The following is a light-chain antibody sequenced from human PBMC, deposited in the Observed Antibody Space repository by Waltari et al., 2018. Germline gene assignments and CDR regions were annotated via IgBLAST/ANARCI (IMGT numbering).Light chain of an antibody. CDR3: QQRGNWPWT. J-gene: IGKJ1*01. Sequence: ESVLTQSPATLSLSPGERATLSCRASQNVRRYLSCYQLKPGQAPRLLIYDASNRATGIPARFSGSGFGTDFTLTISSLEPEDFAVYYCQQRGNWPWTFGQGTKVET. CDR1: QNVRRY. CDR2: DAS. V-gene: IGKV3-11*01.